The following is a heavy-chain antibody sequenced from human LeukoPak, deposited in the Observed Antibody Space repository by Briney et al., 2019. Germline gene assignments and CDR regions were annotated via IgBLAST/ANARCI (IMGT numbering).Heavy chain of an antibody. CDR1: GFTFSSYS. D-gene: IGHD3-3*02. CDR3: ARGLAAYGMDV. CDR2: ISSSSSYI. J-gene: IGHJ6*02. V-gene: IGHV3-21*01. Sequence: GGSLRLSCAASGFTFSSYSMNWVRQAPGKGLEWVSSISSSSSYIYYADSVKGRFTISRDNAKNSLYLQMNSLRAEDTAVYYCARGLAAYGMDVWGQGTTVTVSS.